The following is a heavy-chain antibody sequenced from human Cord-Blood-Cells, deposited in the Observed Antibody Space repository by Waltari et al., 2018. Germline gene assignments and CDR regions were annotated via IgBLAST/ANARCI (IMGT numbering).Heavy chain of an antibody. CDR3: ARGELGIFGG. J-gene: IGHJ4*02. Sequence: QVQLQQSGPGLVKPSQTLALTFALSGDSVSRHSAAWNWTRQSPSRGLEWLGRTYYRSKWYNDYAVSVKSRIPINPDTSKNQFSLQLNSVTPEDTAVYYCARGELGIFGGWGQGTLVTVSS. CDR2: TYYRSKWYN. V-gene: IGHV6-1*01. CDR1: GDSVSRHSAA. D-gene: IGHD7-27*01.